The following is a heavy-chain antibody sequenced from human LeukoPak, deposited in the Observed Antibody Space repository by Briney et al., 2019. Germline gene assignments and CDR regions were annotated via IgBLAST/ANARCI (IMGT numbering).Heavy chain of an antibody. J-gene: IGHJ6*02. CDR2: ISGSGGST. CDR3: ACSSSTYYYYGMDV. V-gene: IGHV3-23*01. Sequence: GGSLRLSCAASGFTFSSYAMSWVRQAPGKGLEWVSAISGSGGSTYYADSVKGRFTISRDNSKNTLYLQMNSLRAEDTAVYYCACSSSTYYYYGMDVWGQGTTVTVSS. D-gene: IGHD6-6*01. CDR1: GFTFSSYA.